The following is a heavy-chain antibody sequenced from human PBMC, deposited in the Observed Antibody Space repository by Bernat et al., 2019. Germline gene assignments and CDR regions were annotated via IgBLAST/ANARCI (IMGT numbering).Heavy chain of an antibody. CDR2: ISGSGGST. CDR1: GFTFSSYA. J-gene: IGHJ3*02. Sequence: EVQLVESGGGLVQPGGSLRLSCAASGFTFSSYAMSWVRQAPGKGLEWVSAISGSGGSTYYADSVKGRFTISRDNSKNTLYLQMNSLSAEDTAVYYCAKVGLYYYDSSGYYLALGAFDIWGQGTMVTVSS. D-gene: IGHD3-22*01. CDR3: AKVGLYYYDSSGYYLALGAFDI. V-gene: IGHV3-23*04.